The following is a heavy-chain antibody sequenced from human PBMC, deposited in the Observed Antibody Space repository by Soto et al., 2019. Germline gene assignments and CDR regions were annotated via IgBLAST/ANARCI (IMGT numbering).Heavy chain of an antibody. CDR3: ARDGGRHSGGIDY. J-gene: IGHJ4*01. Sequence: QVQLVQSGAEVKKPGSSVKVSCKASVGTFSSYSINWVRQAPGQGLEWMGEIIPIFGTANYAQKFQGRVTITADESTSTAYMELSSLRSEDTAVYYCARDGGRHSGGIDYCGHGTLVTVSS. D-gene: IGHD1-26*01. V-gene: IGHV1-69*01. CDR1: VGTFSSYS. CDR2: IIPIFGTA.